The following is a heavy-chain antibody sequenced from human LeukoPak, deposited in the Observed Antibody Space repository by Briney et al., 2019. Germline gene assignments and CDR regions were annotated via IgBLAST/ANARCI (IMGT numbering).Heavy chain of an antibody. D-gene: IGHD2-21*02. CDR2: IYSDNT. V-gene: IGHV3-53*01. J-gene: IGHJ4*02. CDR3: ARRGYCGGDCYFDY. Sequence: GGSLRLSCTVSGFTVSSNSMSWVRQAPGKGLEWVSFIYSDNTHYSDSVKGRFTISRDNSKNTLYLQMNSLRAEDTALYYCARRGYCGGDCYFDYWGQGTLVTVSS. CDR1: GFTVSSNS.